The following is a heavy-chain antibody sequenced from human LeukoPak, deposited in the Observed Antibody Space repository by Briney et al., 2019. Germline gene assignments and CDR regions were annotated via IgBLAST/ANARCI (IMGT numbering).Heavy chain of an antibody. CDR1: GFTFSSYW. D-gene: IGHD6-13*01. CDR2: IKQDGSEK. Sequence: PGGSLRLSCAASGFTFSSYWMGWVRQAPGKGLEWVANIKQDGSEKYYVDSVKGRFTISRDNAKNSLYLQMNSLRAEDTAVYYCATGYSSSWFYFDYWGQGTLVTVSS. CDR3: ATGYSSSWFYFDY. J-gene: IGHJ4*02. V-gene: IGHV3-7*01.